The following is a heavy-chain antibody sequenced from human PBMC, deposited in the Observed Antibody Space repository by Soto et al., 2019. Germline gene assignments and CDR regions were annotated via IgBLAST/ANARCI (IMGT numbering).Heavy chain of an antibody. CDR3: ARFPDYGAYVAP. CDR1: SGSISNYY. V-gene: IGHV4-59*08. Sequence: SETLSLTCVLSSGSISNYYWSWIRQPPGKGLKWIGYIYYNGSTTYKYNPSLESRVTISEHTSKNQFSLKLTSVTAADTAIYYCARFPDYGAYVAPWGQGTLVTVSS. D-gene: IGHD4-17*01. J-gene: IGHJ5*02. CDR2: IYYNGSTTY.